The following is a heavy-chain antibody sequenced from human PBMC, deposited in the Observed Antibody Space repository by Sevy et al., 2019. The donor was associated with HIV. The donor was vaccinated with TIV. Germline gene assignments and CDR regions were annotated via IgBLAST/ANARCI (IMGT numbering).Heavy chain of an antibody. CDR3: VGRRYRVGHSWSYFFDF. CDR2: ITSSHGAK. CDR1: GFSFSDYH. V-gene: IGHV3-11*01. J-gene: IGHJ4*02. Sequence: GGSLRLSCVTSGFSFSDYHMSWIRLAPGKGREWISHITSSHGAKVYADSVRGRFAISRDKARKSVYLQMNRLQVEDTATYFCVGRRYRVGHSWSYFFDFWGQGTPVTVSS. D-gene: IGHD5-18*01.